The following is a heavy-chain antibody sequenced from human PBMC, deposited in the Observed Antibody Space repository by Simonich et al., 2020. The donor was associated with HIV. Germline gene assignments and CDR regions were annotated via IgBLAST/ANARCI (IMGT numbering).Heavy chain of an antibody. CDR2: INSDGSST. CDR3: VRSPNIAAAVVYFDY. J-gene: IGHJ4*02. CDR1: GFTFSSYW. Sequence: EYGGGLVQPGGSLRLSCAASGFTFSSYWMHWVRQAPGKGLVWVSRINSDGSSTSYADSVKGRFTISRDNAKNTLYLQMNSLTAEDTAVYYCVRSPNIAAAVVYFDYWGQGTLVTVSS. V-gene: IGHV3-74*01. D-gene: IGHD6-13*01.